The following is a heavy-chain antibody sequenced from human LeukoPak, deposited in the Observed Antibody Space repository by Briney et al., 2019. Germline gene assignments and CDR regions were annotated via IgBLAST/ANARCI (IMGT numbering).Heavy chain of an antibody. D-gene: IGHD3-22*01. CDR2: IKQDGSEK. V-gene: IGHV3-7*01. CDR3: ARGAHDSSGYYYESFGY. J-gene: IGHJ4*02. Sequence: PGGSLRLSCAASGFTFSSYWMSWVRQAPEKGLEWVANIKQDGSEKYYVDSVKGRFTISRDNAKNSLYLQMNSLRAEDTAVYYCARGAHDSSGYYYESFGYWGQGTLVTVSS. CDR1: GFTFSSYW.